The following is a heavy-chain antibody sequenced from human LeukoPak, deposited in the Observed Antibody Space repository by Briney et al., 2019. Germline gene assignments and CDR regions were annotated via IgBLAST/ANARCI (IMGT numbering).Heavy chain of an antibody. CDR3: ATLTAAGTNY. V-gene: IGHV3-9*03. CDR1: GFTFDDYA. J-gene: IGHJ4*02. CDR2: ISWNSGNI. Sequence: PGRSLRLSCAASGFTFDDYAMHWVRQAPGKGLEWVSGISWNSGNIGYADSVKGRFTIFRDNAKNSLYLQMNSLRAEDMALYYCATLTAAGTNYWGQGTLVTVSS. D-gene: IGHD6-13*01.